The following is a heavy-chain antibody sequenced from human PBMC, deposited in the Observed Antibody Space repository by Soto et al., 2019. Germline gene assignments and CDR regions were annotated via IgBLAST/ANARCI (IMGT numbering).Heavy chain of an antibody. CDR3: ARVHCSAGTCLDGLDF. D-gene: IGHD2-15*01. CDR1: GDSVSSNGAC. V-gene: IGHV6-1*01. CDR2: IYYRSKWFH. J-gene: IGHJ6*02. Sequence: SQTLSLTCVISGDSVSSNGACWNWIRQSPSRGLQWLGRIYYRSKWFHDYAASVESRMSINPDASRNQFSLQLNYVTPEDTAVYYCARVHCSAGTCLDGLDFWGQGTTVTVSS.